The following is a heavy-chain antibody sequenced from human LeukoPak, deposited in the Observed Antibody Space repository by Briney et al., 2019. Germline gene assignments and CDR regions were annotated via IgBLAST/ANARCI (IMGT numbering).Heavy chain of an antibody. CDR2: ISRTGDST. CDR1: GFTFSTYA. D-gene: IGHD6-6*01. J-gene: IGHJ6*02. Sequence: GGSLRLSCAASGFTFSTYAMIWVRQTPGKGLEWVSHISRTGDSTIYGDAGKGRFTISRDNSKNVLNLQMNSLRAEDTAVYYCAFSKYTYDYAMDVWGQGTTVTVSS. V-gene: IGHV3-23*01. CDR3: AFSKYTYDYAMDV.